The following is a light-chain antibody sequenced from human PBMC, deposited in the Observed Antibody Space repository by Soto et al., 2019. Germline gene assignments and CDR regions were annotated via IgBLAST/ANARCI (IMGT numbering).Light chain of an antibody. J-gene: IGKJ1*01. V-gene: IGKV3-15*01. Sequence: EIVMTQSPATLSVSPGERATLSCRASQSVDTNLAWYQHKPGQAPSLLIYDASTRATGVPARFSGSGSGTEFTLTISSLQYEDFAFYYCQQYNTWQTFGQGTKV. CDR1: QSVDTN. CDR2: DAS. CDR3: QQYNTWQT.